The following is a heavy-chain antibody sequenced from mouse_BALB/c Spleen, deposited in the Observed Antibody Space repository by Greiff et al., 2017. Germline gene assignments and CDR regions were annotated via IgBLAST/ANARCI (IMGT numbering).Heavy chain of an antibody. D-gene: IGHD2-10*02. CDR3: ARSLVWYAMDY. J-gene: IGHJ4*01. V-gene: IGHV3-2*02. CDR1: GYSITSDYA. CDR2: ISYSGST. Sequence: EVKLLESGPGLVKPSQSLSLTCTVTGYSITSDYAWNWIRQFPGNKLEWMGYISYSGSTSYNPSLKSRISITRDTSKNQFFLQLNSVTTEDTATYYCARSLVWYAMDYWGQGTSVTVSS.